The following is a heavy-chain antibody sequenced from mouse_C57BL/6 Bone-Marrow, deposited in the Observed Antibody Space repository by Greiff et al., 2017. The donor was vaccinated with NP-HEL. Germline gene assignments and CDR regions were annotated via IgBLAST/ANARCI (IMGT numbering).Heavy chain of an antibody. J-gene: IGHJ4*01. CDR2: INYDGSST. D-gene: IGHD2-4*01. CDR1: GFTFSDYY. CDR3: AREGGLRRRTYAMDY. V-gene: IGHV5-16*01. Sequence: EVTLVESEGGLVQPGSSMKLSCTASGFTFSDYYMAWVRQVPEKGLEWVANINYDGSSTYYLDSLKSRFIISRDNAKNIRYLQMSSLKSEDTATYYCAREGGLRRRTYAMDYWGQGTSVTVSS.